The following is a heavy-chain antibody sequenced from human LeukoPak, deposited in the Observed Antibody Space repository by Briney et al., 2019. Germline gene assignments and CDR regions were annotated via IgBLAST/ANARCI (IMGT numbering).Heavy chain of an antibody. D-gene: IGHD3-22*01. V-gene: IGHV3-9*01. CDR2: ISWNSGNI. Sequence: GGSLRLSCAASGFTFDDYAMHWVRQTPEKGLEWVSSISWNSGNIGYADSVKGRFTISRDNAKNSLYLQMNSLRTEDTALSYCAKEWGYDSSGYLDYWGQGTLVTVSS. J-gene: IGHJ4*02. CDR1: GFTFDDYA. CDR3: AKEWGYDSSGYLDY.